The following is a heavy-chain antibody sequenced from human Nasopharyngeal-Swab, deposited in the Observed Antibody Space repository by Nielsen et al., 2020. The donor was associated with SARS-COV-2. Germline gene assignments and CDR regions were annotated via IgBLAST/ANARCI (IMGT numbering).Heavy chain of an antibody. CDR2: IGDKDHNYAT. CDR1: GFIFSASA. D-gene: IGHD4-11*01. CDR3: ARWAGSNSDYYGPLDC. Sequence: GESLKLSCAASGFIFSASAIHWVRQASGKGLEWVGRIGDKDHNYATTYGASVQGRFTISRDNSKNTVFLQMNSLRAEDTAIYSCARWAGSNSDYYGPLDCWGQGNLVTVSS. J-gene: IGHJ4*02. V-gene: IGHV3-73*01.